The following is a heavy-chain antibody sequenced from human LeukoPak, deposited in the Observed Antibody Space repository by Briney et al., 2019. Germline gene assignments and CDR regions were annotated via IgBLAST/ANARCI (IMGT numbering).Heavy chain of an antibody. J-gene: IGHJ4*02. D-gene: IGHD6-13*01. V-gene: IGHV3-30*03. CDR3: ARVSVAAGTFFLYYFDY. Sequence: GGSLRLSCAASGFTFDDYGMSWVRQAPGKGLEWVAVISYDGSNKYYADSVKGRFTISRDNSKNTLYLQMNSLRAEDTAVYYCARVSVAAGTFFLYYFDYWGQGTLVTVSS. CDR1: GFTFDDYG. CDR2: ISYDGSNK.